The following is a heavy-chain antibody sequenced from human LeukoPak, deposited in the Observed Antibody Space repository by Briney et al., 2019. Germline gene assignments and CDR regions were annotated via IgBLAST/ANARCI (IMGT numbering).Heavy chain of an antibody. D-gene: IGHD2-2*01. V-gene: IGHV4-59*01. CDR2: ISYTGST. Sequence: PSETLSLTCTVSSGSITNDYWTWIRQPPGKGLEWIGYISYTGSTNYNPSLKSRVTISADTSKNEFSLRLTSVTATDTAVYYCARGYCSSSSCFDPHFDYWGQGTLVTVSS. CDR1: SGSITNDY. J-gene: IGHJ4*02. CDR3: ARGYCSSSSCFDPHFDY.